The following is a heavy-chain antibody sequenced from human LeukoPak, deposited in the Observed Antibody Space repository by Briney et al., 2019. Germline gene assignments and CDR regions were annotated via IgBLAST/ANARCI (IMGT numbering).Heavy chain of an antibody. D-gene: IGHD3-3*01. CDR2: ISQSGST. V-gene: IGHV4-38-2*02. J-gene: IGHJ5*02. Sequence: SETLSLTCTVSGYSISSTYHWGWIRQSPGKGLEWIGSISQSGSTYHNPSLKSRVTISVDTSKNQFSLKLNSVTAADTAVYYSARDGYDFWSGGFDPWGQGTLVTVSS. CDR1: GYSISSTYH. CDR3: ARDGYDFWSGGFDP.